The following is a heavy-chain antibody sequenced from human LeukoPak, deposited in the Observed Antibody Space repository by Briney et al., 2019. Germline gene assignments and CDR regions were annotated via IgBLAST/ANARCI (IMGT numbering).Heavy chain of an antibody. CDR2: VSYSGST. CDR1: GGSISYGGYY. D-gene: IGHD5-12*01. J-gene: IGHJ5*02. CDR3: ARAPRGYSGYDFSYWFDP. V-gene: IGHV4-31*03. Sequence: SETLSLTCTVSGGSISYGGYYWSWIRQHPGKGLEWSGYVSYSGSTYYNASLESRLSISVDTSKNQFSLNLRSVTAADTAVYYCARAPRGYSGYDFSYWFDPWGQGILVTVSS.